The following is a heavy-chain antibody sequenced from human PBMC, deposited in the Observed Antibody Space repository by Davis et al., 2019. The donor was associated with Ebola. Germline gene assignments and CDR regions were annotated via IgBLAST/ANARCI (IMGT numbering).Heavy chain of an antibody. CDR2: ISSSGSTI. V-gene: IGHV3-11*01. Sequence: GESLKISCAASGFTFDDYAMHWVRQAPGKGLEWVSYISSSGSTIYYADSVKGRFTISRDNAKNSLYLQMNSLRAEDTAVYYCARVGSGYDFYGMDVWGKGTTVTVSS. CDR3: ARVGSGYDFYGMDV. CDR1: GFTFDDYA. J-gene: IGHJ6*04. D-gene: IGHD5-12*01.